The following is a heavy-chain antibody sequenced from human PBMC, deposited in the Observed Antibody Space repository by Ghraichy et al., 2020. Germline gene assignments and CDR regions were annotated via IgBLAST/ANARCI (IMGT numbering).Heavy chain of an antibody. Sequence: SETLPLTCTVSGGSINSSYWSWIRQPAGKGLEWIGRIHSRGSTYYNPSLKSRVTMSIDTSRKQFSLKLTSVTAADTAVYYCARTVNVGLTIIWFDPWGQGTRVTVSP. V-gene: IGHV4-4*07. CDR3: ARTVNVGLTIIWFDP. CDR2: IHSRGST. CDR1: GGSINSSY. D-gene: IGHD3-10*01. J-gene: IGHJ5*02.